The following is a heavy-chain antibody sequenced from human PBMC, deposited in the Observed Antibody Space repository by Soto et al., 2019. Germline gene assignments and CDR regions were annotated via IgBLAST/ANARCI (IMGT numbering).Heavy chain of an antibody. V-gene: IGHV3-21*04. CDR1: GFSFSSDS. CDR3: AKDRPPGY. J-gene: IGHJ4*02. Sequence: GGSLRLSCAASGFSFSSDSMGWVRQAPGKGLEWVSSISSSGSFKNYADSVKGRFTISRDNSKNSLYLQMNSLRAEDTAVYYCAKDRPPGYWGQGTLVTVS. CDR2: ISSSGSFK.